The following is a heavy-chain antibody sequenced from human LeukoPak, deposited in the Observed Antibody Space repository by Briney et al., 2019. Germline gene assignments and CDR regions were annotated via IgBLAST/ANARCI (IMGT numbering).Heavy chain of an antibody. CDR3: ARDLLDYYGSGSWNDAFDI. Sequence: ASVKVSCKASGYTFTGYYMHWVRQAPGQGLEWMGWINPNSGGTNYAQKFQGRVTMTRDTSISTAYMELRSLRSDDTAVYYCARDLLDYYGSGSWNDAFDIWGQGTMVTVSS. J-gene: IGHJ3*02. D-gene: IGHD3-10*01. CDR2: INPNSGGT. V-gene: IGHV1-2*02. CDR1: GYTFTGYY.